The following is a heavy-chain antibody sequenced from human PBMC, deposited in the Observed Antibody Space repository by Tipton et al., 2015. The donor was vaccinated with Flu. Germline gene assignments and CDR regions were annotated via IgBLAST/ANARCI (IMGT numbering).Heavy chain of an antibody. D-gene: IGHD4-11*01. V-gene: IGHV4-31*03. CDR3: ARRDFSNYVSDPKNWFDR. CDR1: GGSISIGGAY. CDR2: IYYSGST. Sequence: TLSLTCNVSGGSISIGGAYWSWIRQHPGKGLEWIGGIYYSGSTYKNPSLTSRVSISVDTSRNQFSLEMRSVTAADTAVYYCARRDFSNYVSDPKNWFDRWGQGILVTVSS. J-gene: IGHJ5*02.